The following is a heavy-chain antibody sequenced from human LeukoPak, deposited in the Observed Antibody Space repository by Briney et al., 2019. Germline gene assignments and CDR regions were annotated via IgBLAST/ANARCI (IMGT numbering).Heavy chain of an antibody. Sequence: SETLSLTCTVSGGSLSTYYWTWIRQPPGKGLEGIGYIKSSGNTIYSPSLKSRVTISADSSKNQFSLILSSVTAADTAVYYCARQGGVRGYYGSGSYYYDYWGRGILVTVSS. CDR1: GGSLSTYY. J-gene: IGHJ4*02. V-gene: IGHV4-59*01. CDR3: ARQGGVRGYYGSGSYYYDY. D-gene: IGHD3-10*01. CDR2: IKSSGNT.